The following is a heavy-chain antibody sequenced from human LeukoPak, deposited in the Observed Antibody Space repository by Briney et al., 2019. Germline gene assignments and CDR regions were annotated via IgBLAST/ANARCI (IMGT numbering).Heavy chain of an antibody. Sequence: GGSLRLSCAASGFTSSSYAMHWVRQAPGKGLEYVSAISSNGGSTYYANSVKGRFTISRDNSKNTLYLQMGSLRAEDMAVYYCARDQEGYCSGGSCYSPAFDIWGQGTMVTVSS. CDR1: GFTSSSYA. J-gene: IGHJ3*02. CDR3: ARDQEGYCSGGSCYSPAFDI. D-gene: IGHD2-15*01. V-gene: IGHV3-64*01. CDR2: ISSNGGST.